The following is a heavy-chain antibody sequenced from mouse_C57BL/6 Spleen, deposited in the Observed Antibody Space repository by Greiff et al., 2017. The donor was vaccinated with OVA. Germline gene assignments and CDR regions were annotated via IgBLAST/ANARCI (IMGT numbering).Heavy chain of an antibody. Sequence: QVQLKQPGAELVRPGSSVKLSCKASGYTFTSYWMAWVKQRPGQGLEWIGNIYPSDSETHYNQKFKDKATLTVDKSSSTSYMQLSSLTSEDSAVYYCARNYYGSSWYFDVWGTGTTVTVSS. J-gene: IGHJ1*03. CDR3: ARNYYGSSWYFDV. V-gene: IGHV1-61*01. D-gene: IGHD1-1*01. CDR1: GYTFTSYW. CDR2: IYPSDSET.